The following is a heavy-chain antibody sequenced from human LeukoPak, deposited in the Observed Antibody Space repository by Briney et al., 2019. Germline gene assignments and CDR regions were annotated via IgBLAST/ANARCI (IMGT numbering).Heavy chain of an antibody. CDR1: GGSISGQY. D-gene: IGHD1-26*01. CDR2: VSYSGST. Sequence: SETLSLTCTVSGGSISGQYWSWIRQPPGKGLEWIGFVSYSGSTNYNPSLNGRVTISLDTSKNQFSLRLNSVTAADTAVYYCARGGASSRYFDYSGQATMVTVSS. CDR3: ARGGASSRYFDY. J-gene: IGHJ4*02. V-gene: IGHV4-59*11.